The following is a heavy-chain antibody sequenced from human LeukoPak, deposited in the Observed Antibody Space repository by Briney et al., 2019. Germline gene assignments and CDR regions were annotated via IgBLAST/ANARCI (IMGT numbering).Heavy chain of an antibody. V-gene: IGHV4-61*02. CDR1: GDAISSGSYY. D-gene: IGHD3-10*01. CDR3: ARAPPEGSRGVDY. CDR2: IYTSGST. J-gene: IGHJ4*02. Sequence: PSETLSLTCTVSGDAISSGSYYYNWIRQPAGKGLEWIGRIYTSGSTNYNPSLKSRVTVSIDTSKNQFSLKLSSVTAADTAVYYCARAPPEGSRGVDYWGQGTLVTVSS.